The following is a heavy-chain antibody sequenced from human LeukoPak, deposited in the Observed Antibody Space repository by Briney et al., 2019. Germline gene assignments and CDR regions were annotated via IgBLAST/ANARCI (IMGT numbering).Heavy chain of an antibody. Sequence: SVKVSCKASGGTFSSYAISWVRQAPGQGLEWMGRIIPILGIANYAQKFQGRVTMTTDTSTSTAYMELRSLRSDDTAVYYCARDINHDLLLWFGELLGTFDYWGQGTLVTVSS. CDR1: GGTFSSYA. CDR2: IIPILGIA. CDR3: ARDINHDLLLWFGELLGTFDY. J-gene: IGHJ4*02. D-gene: IGHD3-10*01. V-gene: IGHV1-69*04.